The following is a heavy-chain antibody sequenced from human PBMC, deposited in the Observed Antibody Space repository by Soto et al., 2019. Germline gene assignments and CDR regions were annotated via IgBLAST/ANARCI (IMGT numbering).Heavy chain of an antibody. J-gene: IGHJ5*02. V-gene: IGHV1-18*01. Sequence: QVQLVQSGGEVKRPGASVKVSCKTSGYTFSNYGITWVRQAPGQPLEWLGRISLYSDGTNYALKFLCRVALTTDASTTTAYMDLRSLRSEDTDVYYCARVVPGADAFFCPCGQGTLVNVS. D-gene: IGHD2-2*01. CDR1: GYTFSNYG. CDR3: ARVVPGADAFFCP. CDR2: ISLYSDGT.